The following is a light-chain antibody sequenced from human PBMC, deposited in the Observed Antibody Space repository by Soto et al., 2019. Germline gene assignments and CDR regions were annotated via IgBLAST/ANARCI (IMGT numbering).Light chain of an antibody. J-gene: IGKJ5*01. CDR3: QHADSFPLIT. Sequence: IVLTLAPSTLSLSTGEGATLSCRVSQSVSAYLAWYQQKRGEAPRLLIYDASNRAPGIPARCSGSGSGTDFTLIIASLEPEDFATYYCQHADSFPLITFCLVTLLGIK. CDR2: DAS. V-gene: IGKV3-11*01. CDR1: QSVSAY.